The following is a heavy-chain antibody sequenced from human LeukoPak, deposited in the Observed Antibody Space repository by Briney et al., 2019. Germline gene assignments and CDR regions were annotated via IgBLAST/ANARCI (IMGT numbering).Heavy chain of an antibody. CDR2: IYYSGST. CDR1: GDSISSSSYY. CDR3: ARLPSGYSSSLGVFDY. V-gene: IGHV4-39*01. D-gene: IGHD6-6*01. Sequence: SETLSLTCTVSGDSISSSSYYWGWIRQPPGKGLEWIGNIYYSGSTYYNPSLKSRVTISVDTSKNQFSLKLSSVTAADTAVYYCARLPSGYSSSLGVFDYWGQGTLITVSS. J-gene: IGHJ4*02.